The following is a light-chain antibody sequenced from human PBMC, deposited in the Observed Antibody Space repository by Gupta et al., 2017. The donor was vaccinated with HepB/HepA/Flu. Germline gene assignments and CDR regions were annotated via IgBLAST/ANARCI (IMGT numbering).Light chain of an antibody. CDR2: GAS. V-gene: IGKV3-15*01. CDR1: QSVSSN. CDR3: QQDNNWPSLT. J-gene: IGKJ4*01. Sequence: EIVMTQSPATLSVSPGERATLSCRASQSVSSNLAWYQQKPGQAPRLLIYGASTRDTGITARFSGSGYGKEFPLTISSRQSEDFAVYYCQQDNNWPSLTFGRGTKVEIK.